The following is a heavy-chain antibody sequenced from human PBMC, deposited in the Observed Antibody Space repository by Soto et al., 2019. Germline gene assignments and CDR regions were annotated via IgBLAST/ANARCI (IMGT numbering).Heavy chain of an antibody. V-gene: IGHV4-59*01. CDR2: ITYSGGP. CDR3: ARGAGYQLRGSFDI. D-gene: IGHD2-2*01. CDR1: GGAISTYY. J-gene: IGHJ3*02. Sequence: SETLSLTGTVSGGAISTYYWSWIRQRPGKGLEWIGYITYSGGPTYNPPLKSRVTISLDTSKKFSLNLTSVTAADPAVYYCARGAGYQLRGSFDIWGQGTMVTVSS.